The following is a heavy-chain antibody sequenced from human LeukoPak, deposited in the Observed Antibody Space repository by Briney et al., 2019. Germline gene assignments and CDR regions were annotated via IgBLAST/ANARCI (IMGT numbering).Heavy chain of an antibody. CDR3: AREVSGRGYCYMDV. CDR2: LNTDGSSA. V-gene: IGHV3-74*03. CDR1: GFTFSSYW. Sequence: GGSLRLSCAASGFTFSSYWMHWVRQAPGKGLVWVSRLNTDGSSAMYADSVKGRFTISRDNAKNTLYLQMIGLRAEDTAVYYCAREVSGRGYCYMDVWGKGTTVTVSS. D-gene: IGHD6-25*01. J-gene: IGHJ6*03.